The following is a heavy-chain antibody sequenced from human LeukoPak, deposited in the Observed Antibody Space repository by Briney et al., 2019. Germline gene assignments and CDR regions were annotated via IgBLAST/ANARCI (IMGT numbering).Heavy chain of an antibody. CDR3: ARGTRRIVVVVGATNWFGA. V-gene: IGHV1-2*02. CDR1: GYTFTGYY. CDR2: MNPNRGCT. Sequence: ASVKVSCKASGYTFTGYYMHWVRQAPGQGLEWMGWMNPNRGCTNYAKKFQGRVTMTRDPSSSPAYMELSRLGSDDNAVYYRARGTRRIVVVVGATNWFGAWGEGTLVTVSS. J-gene: IGHJ5*02. D-gene: IGHD2-15*01.